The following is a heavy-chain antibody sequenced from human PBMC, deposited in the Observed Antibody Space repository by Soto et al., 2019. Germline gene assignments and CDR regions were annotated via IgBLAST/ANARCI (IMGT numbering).Heavy chain of an antibody. Sequence: GGSLRLSCAASGFTFSIYGMHWVRQAPGKGLEWVAVISYGGSNKYYANSVKGRFTISRDNSKNTLYLQMNSLRAEDTAVYYCAKVQAIFGVVIGGVSAYYGMDVWGQGTTVTVSS. D-gene: IGHD3-3*01. CDR2: ISYGGSNK. CDR3: AKVQAIFGVVIGGVSAYYGMDV. V-gene: IGHV3-30*18. J-gene: IGHJ6*02. CDR1: GFTFSIYG.